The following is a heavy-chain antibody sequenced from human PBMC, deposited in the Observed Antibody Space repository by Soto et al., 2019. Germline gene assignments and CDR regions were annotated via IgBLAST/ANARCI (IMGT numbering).Heavy chain of an antibody. CDR1: GFTFTNAW. Sequence: PGGSLRLSCAASGFTFTNAWMSWVRQAPGEGLEWVGRIKSKTDGETTDYAAPVKGRFTISRDDSSNMLYLQMNSLKTEDTAVYYCTSDLRWEFFRGNYWGQGTLVTVSS. V-gene: IGHV3-15*01. CDR2: IKSKTDGETT. CDR3: TSDLRWEFFRGNY. D-gene: IGHD1-26*01. J-gene: IGHJ4*02.